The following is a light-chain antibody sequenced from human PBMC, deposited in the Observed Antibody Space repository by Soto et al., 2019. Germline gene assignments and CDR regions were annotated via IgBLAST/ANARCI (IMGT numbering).Light chain of an antibody. CDR1: QRVTSKY. Sequence: EVVLTQSPGTLSLSPGERATLSCRASQRVTSKYLAWYHQKPGQAPRLLIYGASNRATGIPDRFSGSGSGTDFTLTISRLEPDDFAVYYCQQYGSSPYTFGQGTKLEIK. V-gene: IGKV3-20*01. CDR3: QQYGSSPYT. CDR2: GAS. J-gene: IGKJ2*01.